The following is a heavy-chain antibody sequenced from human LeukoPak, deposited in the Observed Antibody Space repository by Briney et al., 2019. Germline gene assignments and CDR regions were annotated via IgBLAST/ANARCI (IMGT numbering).Heavy chain of an antibody. V-gene: IGHV3-30*04. Sequence: GGSLRLSCAASGFTFSTYAMHWVRQAPGKGLEWVAVISYDGSNKYYADSVKGRFTISRDNSKNTLYLQMNSLSTEDAAVYYCARGWGTRTLTQFDYWGQGTLVTVSS. D-gene: IGHD3-16*01. CDR3: ARGWGTRTLTQFDY. CDR2: ISYDGSNK. CDR1: GFTFSTYA. J-gene: IGHJ4*02.